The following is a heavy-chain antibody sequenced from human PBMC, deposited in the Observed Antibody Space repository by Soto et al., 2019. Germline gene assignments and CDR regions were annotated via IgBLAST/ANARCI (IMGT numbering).Heavy chain of an antibody. CDR2: IYYSGST. J-gene: IGHJ5*02. Sequence: QVQLQESGPGLVKPSQTLSLTCTVSGGSISSGGYYWSWIRQHPGKGLEWIGYIYYSGSTYYNPSLKGRVTISVATSKNRFSRKLSSVTAADTAVDYCAREGGIAAAGTPNWFDPWGQGTLVTVSS. D-gene: IGHD6-13*01. V-gene: IGHV4-31*03. CDR3: AREGGIAAAGTPNWFDP. CDR1: GGSISSGGYY.